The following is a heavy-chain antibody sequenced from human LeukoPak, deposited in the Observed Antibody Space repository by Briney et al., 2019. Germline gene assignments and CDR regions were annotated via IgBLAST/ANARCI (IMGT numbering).Heavy chain of an antibody. J-gene: IGHJ6*03. V-gene: IGHV1-2*02. D-gene: IGHD3-9*01. CDR3: ARDVLRYFDWSSNYYYMDV. Sequence: ASVKVSCKASGYTFTAYYIHWVRQAPGQGLESMGWINPNSGGTNYAQKFQGRVTMTRDTSISTAYMELSRLRSDDTAVYYCARDVLRYFDWSSNYYYMDVWGKGTTVTISS. CDR1: GYTFTAYY. CDR2: INPNSGGT.